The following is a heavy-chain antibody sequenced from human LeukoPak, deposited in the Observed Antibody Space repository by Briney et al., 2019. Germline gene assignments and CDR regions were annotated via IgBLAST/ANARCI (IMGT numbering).Heavy chain of an antibody. J-gene: IGHJ6*02. V-gene: IGHV3-23*01. Sequence: GGSLRLSCAASGSTFSNYAMNWVRQAPGKGLEWVSGISGSGGNTYYADSVKGRFTLSRDNSKNTLYLQMNSLRAEDTAVYYCAKTYYYDSSGYSKPYYYYDMDVWGQGTTVTVSS. D-gene: IGHD3-22*01. CDR2: ISGSGGNT. CDR3: AKTYYYDSSGYSKPYYYYDMDV. CDR1: GSTFSNYA.